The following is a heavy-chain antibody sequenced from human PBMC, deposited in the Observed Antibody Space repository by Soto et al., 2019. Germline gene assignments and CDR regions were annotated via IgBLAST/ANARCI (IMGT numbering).Heavy chain of an antibody. CDR1: GGSISSGDYY. Sequence: QVQLQESGPGLVKPSQTLSLTCTVSGGSISSGDYYWSWIRQPPGKGLEWIGYIYYSGSTYYNPSLTSRVTISVDTSKNQFSLKLSSVTAADTAVYYCASSYYYGSGSLPTAFDIWGQGTMVTVSS. V-gene: IGHV4-30-4*01. D-gene: IGHD3-10*01. CDR2: IYYSGST. CDR3: ASSYYYGSGSLPTAFDI. J-gene: IGHJ3*02.